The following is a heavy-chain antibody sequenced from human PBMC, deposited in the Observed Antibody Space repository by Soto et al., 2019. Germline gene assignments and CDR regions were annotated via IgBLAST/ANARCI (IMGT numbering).Heavy chain of an antibody. J-gene: IGHJ6*02. CDR1: GYSFTSYW. Sequence: GESLKISCKGSGYSFTSYWISWVRQMPGKGLEWMGRIDPSDSYTNYSPSFQGHVTISADKSISTAYLQWSSLKASDTAMYYCARRNSGCDYYYYGMDVWGQGTTVTVSS. CDR3: ARRNSGCDYYYYGMDV. CDR2: IDPSDSYT. D-gene: IGHD5-12*01. V-gene: IGHV5-10-1*01.